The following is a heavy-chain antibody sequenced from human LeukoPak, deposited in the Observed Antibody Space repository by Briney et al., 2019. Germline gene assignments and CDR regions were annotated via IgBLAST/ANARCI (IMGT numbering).Heavy chain of an antibody. D-gene: IGHD3-3*01. CDR1: GGSLSSGDYY. CDR2: IYCSGST. Sequence: SETLSLTCTVSGGSLSSGDYYWSWIRQPPGKGLEWIGYIYCSGSTYYNPSLKSRVTISVDTSKNQFSLKLSAVTAADTAVYYCARSLYDFWSGYKYWGQGTLVTVSS. V-gene: IGHV4-30-4*08. J-gene: IGHJ4*02. CDR3: ARSLYDFWSGYKY.